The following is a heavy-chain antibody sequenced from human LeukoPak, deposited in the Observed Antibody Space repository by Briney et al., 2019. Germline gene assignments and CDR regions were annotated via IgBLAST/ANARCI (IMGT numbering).Heavy chain of an antibody. CDR3: ARGGGTYYYDSSGYSDY. D-gene: IGHD3-22*01. V-gene: IGHV3-33*01. J-gene: IGHJ4*02. Sequence: GSLRLSCAASGFTFSSYGMHWVRQAPGKGLEWVAVIWYDGSNKYYADSVKGRFTISRDNSKNTLYLQMNSLRAEDTAVYYCARGGGTYYYDSSGYSDYWGQGTLVTVSS. CDR2: IWYDGSNK. CDR1: GFTFSSYG.